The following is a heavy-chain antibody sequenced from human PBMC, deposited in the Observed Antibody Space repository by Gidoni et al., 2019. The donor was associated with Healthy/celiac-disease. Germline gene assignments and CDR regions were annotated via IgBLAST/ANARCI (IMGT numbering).Heavy chain of an antibody. CDR1: GYTFTGYY. CDR3: ARVPVATIIGHYGMDV. D-gene: IGHD5-12*01. CDR2: INPNSGGT. J-gene: IGHJ6*02. Sequence: QVQLVQSGAEVKKPGASVKVSCKASGYTFTGYYMHWVRQAPGQGLEWMGRINPNSGGTNYAQKFQGRVTMTRDTSISTAYMELSRLRSDDTAVYYCARVPVATIIGHYGMDVWGQGTTVTVSS. V-gene: IGHV1-2*06.